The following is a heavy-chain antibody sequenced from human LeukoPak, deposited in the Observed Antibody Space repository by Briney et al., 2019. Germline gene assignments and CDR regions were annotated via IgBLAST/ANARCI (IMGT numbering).Heavy chain of an antibody. V-gene: IGHV3-23*01. Sequence: GGSLRLSCAASGFTFNNYVMSWFRQSPGKGLEWVSAISGSGGGAYYANSVKGRFTISRDNSKNTLYLQMNSLRAEDTAVYYCAKDSIDVIAVYYFDYWGQGTLVTVSS. CDR2: ISGSGGGA. D-gene: IGHD2-21*01. CDR3: AKDSIDVIAVYYFDY. J-gene: IGHJ4*02. CDR1: GFTFNNYV.